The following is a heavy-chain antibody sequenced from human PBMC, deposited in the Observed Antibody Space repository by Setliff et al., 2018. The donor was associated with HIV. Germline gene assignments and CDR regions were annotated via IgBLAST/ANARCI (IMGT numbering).Heavy chain of an antibody. CDR3: ATCRHRPSNWFDP. Sequence: PSETLSLTCAVYGGSFSGYYWSWIRQAPGKGLEWIGDIDHSGITFKNPSLKSRVSISVDRSGNQFSLRLTSVTAADTAVYYCATCRHRPSNWFDPWGQGTVVTVSS. CDR1: GGSFSGYY. CDR2: IDHSGIT. J-gene: IGHJ5*02. V-gene: IGHV4-34*01.